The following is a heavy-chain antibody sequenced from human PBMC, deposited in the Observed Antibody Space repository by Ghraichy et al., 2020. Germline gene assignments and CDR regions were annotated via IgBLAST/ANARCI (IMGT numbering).Heavy chain of an antibody. CDR2: IYYSGST. CDR3: ARDLGGFIDY. Sequence: SETLSLTCTVSGGSISSGGYYWSWIRQHPGKGLEWIGYIYYSGSTYYNPSLKSRVTISVDTSKNQFSLKLSSVTAADTAVYYCARDLGGFIDYWGQGTLVTVSS. V-gene: IGHV4-31*03. D-gene: IGHD4-23*01. J-gene: IGHJ4*02. CDR1: GGSISSGGYY.